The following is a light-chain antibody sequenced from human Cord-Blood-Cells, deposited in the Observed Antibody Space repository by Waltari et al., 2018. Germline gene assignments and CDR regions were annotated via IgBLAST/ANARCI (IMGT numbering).Light chain of an antibody. CDR1: SSDVGGYNY. V-gene: IGLV2-11*01. J-gene: IGLJ2*01. CDR3: CSYAGSYVV. Sequence: QSALTQPRSVSGSPGQSVTISCTGTSSDVGGYNYVSWYQQHPGKAPKLMIYDVSKRPTGVPDRFAGSKSGDTASLTISGLHAEDEADYSCCSYAGSYVVFGGGTKLTVL. CDR2: DVS.